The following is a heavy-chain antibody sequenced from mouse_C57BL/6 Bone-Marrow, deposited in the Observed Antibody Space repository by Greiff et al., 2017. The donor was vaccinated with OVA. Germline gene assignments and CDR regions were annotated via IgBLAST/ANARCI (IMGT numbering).Heavy chain of an antibody. CDR1: GYTFTTYP. V-gene: IGHV1-47*01. D-gene: IGHD1-1*01. J-gene: IGHJ1*03. Sequence: QVQLQQSGAELVKPGASVKMSCKASGYTFTTYPIEWMKQNHGKSLEWIGNFHPYNDDTKYNEKFKGKATLTVEKSSSTVYLELSRLTSDDSAVYYCARRGENGSSDWYFDVWGTGTTVTVSS. CDR2: FHPYNDDT. CDR3: ARRGENGSSDWYFDV.